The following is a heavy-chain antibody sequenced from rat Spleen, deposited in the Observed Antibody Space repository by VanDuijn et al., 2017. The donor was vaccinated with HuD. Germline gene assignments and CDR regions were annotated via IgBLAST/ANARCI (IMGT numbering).Heavy chain of an antibody. CDR3: AKGYYSSYIGGCYFEY. J-gene: IGHJ3*01. D-gene: IGHD1-2*01. CDR1: GFTYSNYV. CDR2: ISTGGGNT. V-gene: IGHV5S13*01. Sequence: EVQLVETGGGLVQPGRSLKLSCAASGFTYSNYVMAWVRQAPTKGLEWVASISTGGGNTYYRDSVKGRFTISRDNAKNTLYLQMDSLRSEDTATYYCAKGYYSSYIGGCYFEYWGQGTLVTVSS.